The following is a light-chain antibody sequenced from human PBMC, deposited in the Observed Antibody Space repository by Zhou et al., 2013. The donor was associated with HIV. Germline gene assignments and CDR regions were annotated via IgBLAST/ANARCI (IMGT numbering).Light chain of an antibody. Sequence: QSALTQPPSLSAAPGQKVTISCSTNTSIITNDYVSWYQQVPGTAPRLLIYDNNKRFSGIPARFSGSKSGTSATLAITGLQTGDEAYYYCGTWDASLNTGRLFGGGTKLTVL. CDR3: GTWDASLNTGRL. CDR1: TSIITNDY. V-gene: IGLV1-51*01. CDR2: DNN. J-gene: IGLJ3*02.